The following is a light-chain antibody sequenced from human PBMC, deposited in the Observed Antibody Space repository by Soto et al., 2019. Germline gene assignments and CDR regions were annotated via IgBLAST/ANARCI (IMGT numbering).Light chain of an antibody. V-gene: IGLV2-14*01. J-gene: IGLJ1*01. CDR3: SSDTSSNTRV. CDR2: DVS. Sequence: QSALTQPASVSGSPGQSITISRTGTSGDVGGYDYVSWYQQHPDKAPKLIIYDVSNWSSGVSDRFSGSKSGNTASLTISGLQAEDEADYYCSSDTSSNTRVLGTGTKVTVL. CDR1: SGDVGGYDY.